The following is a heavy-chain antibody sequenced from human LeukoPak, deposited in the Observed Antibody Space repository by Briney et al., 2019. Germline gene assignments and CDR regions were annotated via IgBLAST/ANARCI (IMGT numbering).Heavy chain of an antibody. V-gene: IGHV3-7*01. D-gene: IGHD6-13*01. CDR3: ARDRDSSSFYMDV. Sequence: GGSLRLSCAASGFTFSSYWMSWVRQAPGKGLEWVANIKQDGSEKYYVDSVKGRFTISRDNAKNSLYLQMNSLRAEDTAVYYCARDRDSSSFYMDVWGKGTTVTVSS. CDR2: IKQDGSEK. J-gene: IGHJ6*03. CDR1: GFTFSSYW.